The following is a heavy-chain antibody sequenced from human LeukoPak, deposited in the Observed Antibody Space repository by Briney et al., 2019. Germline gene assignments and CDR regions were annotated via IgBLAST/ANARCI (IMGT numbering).Heavy chain of an antibody. Sequence: ASVKVSFKASGGTFSIYAISWVRQAPGQGLEWMGGIIPIFGTANYAQKFQGRVTITADESTSTAYMELSSLRSEDTAVYYCARGWGDGMDVWGQGTTVTVSS. V-gene: IGHV1-69*01. CDR3: ARGWGDGMDV. J-gene: IGHJ6*02. D-gene: IGHD6-19*01. CDR2: IIPIFGTA. CDR1: GGTFSIYA.